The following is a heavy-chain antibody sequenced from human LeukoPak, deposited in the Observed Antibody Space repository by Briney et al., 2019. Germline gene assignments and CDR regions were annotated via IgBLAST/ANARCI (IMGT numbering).Heavy chain of an antibody. Sequence: SETLSLTCAVSGGSISSSNWWIWVRQPPGKGLEWIGEIYHSGSTNSNPSLKSRVSISVDKSKNQFSLKLNSLTAADTAVYYCAREALNSSGFDYWGQGTLVTVSS. CDR2: IYHSGST. CDR1: GGSISSSNW. V-gene: IGHV4-4*02. CDR3: AREALNSSGFDY. D-gene: IGHD3-22*01. J-gene: IGHJ4*02.